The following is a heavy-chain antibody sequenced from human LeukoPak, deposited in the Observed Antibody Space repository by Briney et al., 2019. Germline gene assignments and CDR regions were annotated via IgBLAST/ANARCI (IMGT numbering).Heavy chain of an antibody. V-gene: IGHV4-34*01. CDR3: ARRRYYGSGSYYSYYYMDV. Sequence: SETLSLTCAVYGGSFSGYYWSWIRQPPGKGLEWIGEINHSGSTNYNPSLKSRVTISVDTSKNQFSLKLSSVTAADTAVYYCARRRYYGSGSYYSYYYMDVWGKGTTDTVSS. CDR1: GGSFSGYY. D-gene: IGHD3-10*01. J-gene: IGHJ6*03. CDR2: INHSGST.